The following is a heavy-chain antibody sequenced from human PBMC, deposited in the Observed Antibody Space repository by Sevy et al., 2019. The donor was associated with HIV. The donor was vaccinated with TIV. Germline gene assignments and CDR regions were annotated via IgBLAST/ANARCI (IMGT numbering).Heavy chain of an antibody. D-gene: IGHD2-8*01. V-gene: IGHV1-8*01. Sequence: ASVKVSCQTSGYAFSNYEINWVRQATGQGLEWMGRMNPNSGDTSYSQKFQGRVTMTSDTPTSTVYMELSGLRFEDTAVYYCARGWTMIYHVLPVYWGQGNLVTV. CDR2: MNPNSGDT. J-gene: IGHJ4*02. CDR1: GYAFSNYE. CDR3: ARGWTMIYHVLPVY.